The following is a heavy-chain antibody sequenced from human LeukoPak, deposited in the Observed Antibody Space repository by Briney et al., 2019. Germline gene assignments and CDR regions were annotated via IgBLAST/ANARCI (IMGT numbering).Heavy chain of an antibody. V-gene: IGHV1-18*01. CDR3: ARGSERSYYDILTGYYGAWFDP. Sequence: ASVKVSCKASGGTFSSYAISWVRQAPGQGLEWMGWISAYNGNTNYAQKLQGRVTMTTDTSTSTAYMELRRLRSDDTAVYYCARGSERSYYDILTGYYGAWFDPWGQGTLVTVSS. CDR2: ISAYNGNT. CDR1: GGTFSSYA. D-gene: IGHD3-9*01. J-gene: IGHJ5*02.